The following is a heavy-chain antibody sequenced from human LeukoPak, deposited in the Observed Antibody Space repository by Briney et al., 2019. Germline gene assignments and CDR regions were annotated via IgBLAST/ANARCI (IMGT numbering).Heavy chain of an antibody. CDR1: GYTFTNYW. V-gene: IGHV5-51*01. CDR2: IYPADSDT. D-gene: IGHD6-19*01. CDR3: ARGVESRGWYLEYFQH. Sequence: GESLKISCKGSGYTFTNYWIGWVRQMPGKGLEWMGFIYPADSDTRYSPSFQGQVTISVDRSISTAYLQWTSLKASDTAIYYCARGVESRGWYLEYFQHWGQGTLVTVSS. J-gene: IGHJ1*01.